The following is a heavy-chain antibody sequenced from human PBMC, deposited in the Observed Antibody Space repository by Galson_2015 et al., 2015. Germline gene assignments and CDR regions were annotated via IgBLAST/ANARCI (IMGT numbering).Heavy chain of an antibody. Sequence: SLRLSCAASGFIFSSYGMHWLRQAPGKGLEWVAVIWYDESNKYYADSVKGRLTISRDNSKNALYLQMNSLRAEDTAVYYCARESVSKFDYWGQGTLVTVSS. V-gene: IGHV3-33*01. CDR3: ARESVSKFDY. CDR2: IWYDESNK. D-gene: IGHD5/OR15-5a*01. J-gene: IGHJ4*02. CDR1: GFIFSSYG.